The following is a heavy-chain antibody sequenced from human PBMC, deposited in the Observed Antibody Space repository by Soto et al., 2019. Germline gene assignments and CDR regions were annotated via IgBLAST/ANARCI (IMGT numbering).Heavy chain of an antibody. CDR2: IKSKTDGGTT. D-gene: IGHD3-22*01. J-gene: IGHJ3*02. CDR3: TTDRHYDDSSGYDAFDI. Sequence: GGSLRLSCAASGFTFRNAWMSWVRQAPGKGLEWVGRIKSKTDGGTTDYAAPVKGRSTISRDDSKNTMYLQRNSRKTEDTAVEYCTTDRHYDDSSGYDAFDIWGQGTMVTVSS. CDR1: GFTFRNAW. V-gene: IGHV3-15*01.